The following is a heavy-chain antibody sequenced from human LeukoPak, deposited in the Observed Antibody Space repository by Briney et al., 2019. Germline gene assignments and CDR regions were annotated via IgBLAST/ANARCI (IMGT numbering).Heavy chain of an antibody. V-gene: IGHV4-34*01. J-gene: IGHJ4*02. Sequence: PGGSLRLSCAGSGFTFSSYAMSWVRQSPGKGLEWIGEINHSGSTNYNPSLKSRVTISVDTSKNQFSLKLNSVTAADTAVYYCASRYFCSSTSCYTFDYWGQGTLVTVSS. CDR3: ASRYFCSSTSCYTFDY. CDR2: INHSGST. CDR1: GFTFSSYA. D-gene: IGHD2-2*02.